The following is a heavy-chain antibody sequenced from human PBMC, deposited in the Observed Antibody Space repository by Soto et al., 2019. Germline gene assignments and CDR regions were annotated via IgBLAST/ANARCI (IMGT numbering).Heavy chain of an antibody. Sequence: SETLSLTCAVSGGSISSSNWWSWVRQPPGKGLEWIGEIYHSGSTNYNPSLKSRVTISVDKSKNQFSLKLSSVTAADTAVYYCARSGYYRTYYYYYGMDVWGQGTTVTVSS. D-gene: IGHD3-22*01. CDR3: ARSGYYRTYYYYYGMDV. J-gene: IGHJ6*02. CDR2: IYHSGST. V-gene: IGHV4-4*02. CDR1: GGSISSSNW.